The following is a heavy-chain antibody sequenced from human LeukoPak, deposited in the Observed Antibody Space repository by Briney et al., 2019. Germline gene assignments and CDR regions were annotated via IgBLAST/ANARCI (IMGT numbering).Heavy chain of an antibody. V-gene: IGHV3-23*01. J-gene: IGHJ3*02. CDR3: AKDISGWYGSFAFDI. CDR1: GFTFRSYA. CDR2: ISGSGGST. D-gene: IGHD6-19*01. Sequence: GGSLRLSCAASGFTFRSYAMSWVRQAPGKGLEWVSAISGSGGSTYYADSVKGRFTISRDNSKNTLYLQMNSLRAEDTAVYYCAKDISGWYGSFAFDIWGQGTMVTVSS.